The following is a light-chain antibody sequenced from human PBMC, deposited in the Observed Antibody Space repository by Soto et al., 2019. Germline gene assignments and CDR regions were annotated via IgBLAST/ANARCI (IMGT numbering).Light chain of an antibody. V-gene: IGKV3-15*01. CDR2: GAS. CDR3: QQYNNWPRT. Sequence: EMVMTRSPATLSVSPGERATLSCRASQSVSSNLAWYQQKPGQAPRLLIYGASTRATGIPARFSGSGSGTEFTLTISSLQSEDFAVYYCQQYNNWPRTFGQGTKVDI. CDR1: QSVSSN. J-gene: IGKJ1*01.